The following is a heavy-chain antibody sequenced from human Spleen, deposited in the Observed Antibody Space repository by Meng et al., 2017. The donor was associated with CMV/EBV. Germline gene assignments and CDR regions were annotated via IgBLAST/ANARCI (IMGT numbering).Heavy chain of an antibody. CDR1: GFTFGSHA. CDR3: ARDRGTGTVYYYFGMDV. J-gene: IGHJ6*02. V-gene: IGHV3-30*04. Sequence: GGSLRLSCAASGFTFGSHAMHWVRQAPGKGLECVAVTSYDGSNKYYADAVKGRFIISRDNSKNTLYLEMNNLRDEDTAVYYCARDRGTGTVYYYFGMDVWGQGTTVTVSS. D-gene: IGHD1-7*01. CDR2: TSYDGSNK.